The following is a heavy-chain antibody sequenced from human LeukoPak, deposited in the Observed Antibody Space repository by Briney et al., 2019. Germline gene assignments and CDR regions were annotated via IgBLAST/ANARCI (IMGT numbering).Heavy chain of an antibody. D-gene: IGHD4-17*01. Sequence: SVNASCKASRGTFRTFAINWVRQAPGKGVEWMGGIIPMINTPKYAQRCQGRVSITADESTRTGYMEGSSLRSEDTAVYYCAIFQGTYGDNDNDFWGQGTLVTVSS. CDR3: AIFQGTYGDNDNDF. V-gene: IGHV1-69*01. CDR2: IIPMINTP. J-gene: IGHJ4*02. CDR1: RGTFRTFA.